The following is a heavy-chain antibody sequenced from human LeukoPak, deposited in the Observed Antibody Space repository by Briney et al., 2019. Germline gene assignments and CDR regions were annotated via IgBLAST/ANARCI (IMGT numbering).Heavy chain of an antibody. CDR2: ISYDGSNK. D-gene: IGHD5-18*01. Sequence: GRSLRLSCAASGFTFSSYAMHWVRQAPGKGLEWVAVISYDGSNKYYADSVKGRFTISRDNSKNMLYLQMNSLRAEDTAVYYCASARDTAMVIKDYWGQGTLVTVSS. CDR1: GFTFSSYA. V-gene: IGHV3-30-3*01. CDR3: ASARDTAMVIKDY. J-gene: IGHJ4*02.